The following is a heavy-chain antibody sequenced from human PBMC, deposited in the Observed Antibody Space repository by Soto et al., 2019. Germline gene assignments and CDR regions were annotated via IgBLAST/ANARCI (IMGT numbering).Heavy chain of an antibody. CDR2: INPSTGTT. D-gene: IGHD5-12*01. CDR1: GYTFTSYY. Sequence: GASVKVSSKASGYTFTSYYMHWVRQAPGQGLEWMGIINPSTGTTSYAQKFQGRVTITADESTSTAYMELSSLRSEDTAVYYCARIEMATRFFVDYYGMDVWGQGTTVTVSS. CDR3: ARIEMATRFFVDYYGMDV. J-gene: IGHJ6*02. V-gene: IGHV1-46*01.